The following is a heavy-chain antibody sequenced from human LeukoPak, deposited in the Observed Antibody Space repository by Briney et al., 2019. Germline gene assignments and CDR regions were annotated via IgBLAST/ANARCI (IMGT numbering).Heavy chain of an antibody. V-gene: IGHV1-69*04. J-gene: IGHJ4*02. CDR1: GGTFSSYA. D-gene: IGHD3-10*01. CDR3: ARGWNYYGSGSHTFDY. CDR2: IIPILGIA. Sequence: ASVKVSCKASGGTFSSYAISWVRQAPGQGLEWMGRIIPILGIANYAQKFQGRVTMTRNTSISTAYMELSSLRSEDTAVYYCARGWNYYGSGSHTFDYWGQGTLVTVSS.